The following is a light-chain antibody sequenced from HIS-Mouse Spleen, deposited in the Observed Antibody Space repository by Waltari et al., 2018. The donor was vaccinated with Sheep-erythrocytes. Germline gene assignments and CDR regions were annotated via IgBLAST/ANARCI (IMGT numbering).Light chain of an antibody. Sequence: QSALTQPASVSGSPGQSFTISCTGTSSDVGSYNLVSWYQQHPGKAPKLMIYEGSKRPSGVSNRFSGSKSGNTASLTISGLQAEDETDYYCSSYTSSSTWVFGGGTKLTVL. CDR2: EGS. CDR3: SSYTSSSTWV. J-gene: IGLJ3*02. V-gene: IGLV2-14*02. CDR1: SSDVGSYNL.